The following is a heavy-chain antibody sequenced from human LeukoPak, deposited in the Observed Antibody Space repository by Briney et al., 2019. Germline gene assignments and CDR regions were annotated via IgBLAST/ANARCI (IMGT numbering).Heavy chain of an antibody. V-gene: IGHV4-39*02. J-gene: IGHJ3*01. D-gene: IGHD4-23*01. CDR1: GGSISSSSYY. CDR3: ARDYGGNVNGAFDV. Sequence: SETLSLTCIVSGGSISSSSYYWGWIRQPPGKGLEWIGSIYYSGTTYYNPSLKSRVTISVDTSKNQFSLKLSSVTAADTAVYYCARDYGGNVNGAFDVWGQGTLVTVSS. CDR2: IYYSGTT.